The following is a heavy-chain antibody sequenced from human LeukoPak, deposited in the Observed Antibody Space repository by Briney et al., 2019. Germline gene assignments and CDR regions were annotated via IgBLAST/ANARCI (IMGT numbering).Heavy chain of an antibody. CDR2: INSDGSST. Sequence: GGSLRLSCAASGFAFSSYWMHWVRHAPGKGLVWVSRINSDGSSTSYADSVKGRFTISRDNAKNTLYLQMNSLRAEDTAVYYCARDHNDFWSGYYAKSASSYWGQGTLVTVSS. D-gene: IGHD3-3*01. CDR1: GFAFSSYW. CDR3: ARDHNDFWSGYYAKSASSY. J-gene: IGHJ4*02. V-gene: IGHV3-74*01.